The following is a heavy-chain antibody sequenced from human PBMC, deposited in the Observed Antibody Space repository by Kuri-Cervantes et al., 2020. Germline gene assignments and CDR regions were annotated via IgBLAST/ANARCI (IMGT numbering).Heavy chain of an antibody. D-gene: IGHD1-26*01. J-gene: IGHJ1*01. CDR2: VFTTGST. Sequence: SETLSLTCTVSGGSISSYSWRWIRQPAGKGLEWIGRVFTTGSTNYNPSLKSRVTISVDKSKNQFSLKLSSVTAADTAVYYCARGDSGSYFRKSRYFQHWGQGTLVTVSS. CDR1: GGSISSYS. CDR3: ARGDSGSYFRKSRYFQH. V-gene: IGHV4-4*07.